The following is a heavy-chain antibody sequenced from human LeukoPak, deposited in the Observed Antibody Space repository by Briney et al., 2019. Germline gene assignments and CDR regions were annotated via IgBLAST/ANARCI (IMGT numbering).Heavy chain of an antibody. J-gene: IGHJ5*02. CDR2: IVVDSDNT. D-gene: IGHD6-13*01. Sequence: GASVKVSCKASGFTFTSRSAVQWVRQARGQRLEWIGWIVVDSDNTNYAENFQERVTITRDMSAVTSYMEFSSLSSEDTAVYFCAAPYTSSWFDLWGQGTLVTVSS. CDR3: AAPYTSSWFDL. V-gene: IGHV1-58*01. CDR1: GFTFTSRSA.